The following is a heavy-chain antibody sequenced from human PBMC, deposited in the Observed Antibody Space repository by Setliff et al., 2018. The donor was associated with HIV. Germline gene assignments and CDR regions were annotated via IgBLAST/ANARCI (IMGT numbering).Heavy chain of an antibody. Sequence: SETLSLTCTVSGDSIDSYYWSWIRQPPGKGLAWIGCIFASGSSNANPSLKSRVTMSVDTSRNQFSLTLKSVTAADTAVYSCARADWTSTSGFVGLGGGFFDSWGRGALVTVSS. D-gene: IGHD2-2*01. J-gene: IGHJ4*02. CDR2: IFASGSS. CDR1: GDSIDSYY. CDR3: ARADWTSTSGFVGLGGGFFDS. V-gene: IGHV4-4*09.